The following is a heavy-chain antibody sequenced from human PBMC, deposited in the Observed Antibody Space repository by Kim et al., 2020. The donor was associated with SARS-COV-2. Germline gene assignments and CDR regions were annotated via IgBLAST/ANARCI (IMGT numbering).Heavy chain of an antibody. V-gene: IGHV3-49*03. CDR3: TRVKSSGGGEAFDY. Sequence: GGSLRLSCTASGFTFGDYAMSWFRQAPGKGLEWVGFIRSKAYGGTTEYAASVKGRFTISRDDSKSIAYLQMNSLKTEDTAVYYCTRVKSSGGGEAFDYWGQGTLVTVSS. CDR1: GFTFGDYA. J-gene: IGHJ4*02. CDR2: IRSKAYGGTT. D-gene: IGHD6-19*01.